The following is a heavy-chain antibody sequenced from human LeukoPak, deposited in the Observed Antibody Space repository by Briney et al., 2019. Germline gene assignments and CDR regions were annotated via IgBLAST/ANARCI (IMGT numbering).Heavy chain of an antibody. D-gene: IGHD3-10*01. CDR1: GGTFSSYA. Sequence: ASVNVSCKASGGTFSSYAISWVRQAPGQGLEWMGGIIPIFGTANYAQKFQGRVTITADESTSTAYMELSSLRSEDTAVYYCARVGYGSGSYYPYYYYYGMDVWGQGTTVTVSS. CDR3: ARVGYGSGSYYPYYYYYGMDV. CDR2: IIPIFGTA. V-gene: IGHV1-69*13. J-gene: IGHJ6*02.